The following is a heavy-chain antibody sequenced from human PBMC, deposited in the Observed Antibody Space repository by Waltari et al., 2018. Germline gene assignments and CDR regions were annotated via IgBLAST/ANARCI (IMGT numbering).Heavy chain of an antibody. CDR2: NIPCFGTA. CDR3: ARGEDWAHAFDI. Sequence: QVQLVQSGAEVKKPGSSVKVSCKASGGTFSSYAISWVRQAPGQGLEWMGRNIPCFGTANYAQKFHGRVTITADKSTSTAYMELSSLRSEDTAVYYCARGEDWAHAFDIWGQGTMVTVSS. J-gene: IGHJ3*02. D-gene: IGHD3-16*01. CDR1: GGTFSSYA. V-gene: IGHV1-69*08.